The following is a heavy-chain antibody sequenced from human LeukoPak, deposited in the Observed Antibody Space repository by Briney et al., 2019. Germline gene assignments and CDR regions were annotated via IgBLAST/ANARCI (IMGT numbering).Heavy chain of an antibody. CDR1: RFTFSSYW. V-gene: IGHV3-7*03. CDR3: ARAAYDSNGFTANHDY. J-gene: IGHJ4*02. D-gene: IGHD5-18*01. CDR2: IKLDGSEK. Sequence: GGSLRLSCAASRFTFSSYWMSWVRQAPGKGLEWVANIKLDGSEKSYVDSVKGRFTISRDNAKNSLYLQMNSLRVEDTAVYYCARAAYDSNGFTANHDYWGQGTLVTVSS.